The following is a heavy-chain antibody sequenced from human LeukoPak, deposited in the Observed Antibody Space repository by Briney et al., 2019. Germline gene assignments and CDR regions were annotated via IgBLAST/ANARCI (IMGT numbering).Heavy chain of an antibody. CDR3: ARSYDSSGEYSDY. D-gene: IGHD3-22*01. J-gene: IGHJ4*02. CDR2: IYSGGST. V-gene: IGHV3-66*01. Sequence: GGPLRLSCAASGFTVSSNYMSWVRQAPGKGLEWVSVIYSGGSTYYADSVKGRFTISRDNAKNSLYLQMNSLGAEDTAVYYCARSYDSSGEYSDYWGQGTLVTVSS. CDR1: GFTVSSNY.